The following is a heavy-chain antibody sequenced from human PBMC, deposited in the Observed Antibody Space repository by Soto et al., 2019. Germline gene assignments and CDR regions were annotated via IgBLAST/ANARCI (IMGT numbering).Heavy chain of an antibody. CDR3: ARGPRYCSTTTCFSGVTWFDP. CDR1: GYTFTSYG. Sequence: GASVKVSCKASGYTFTSYGISWVRQAPGQGLEWMGWISSYNGNTNYAQKVQGRVTLTTDTSTSTTYMELRSLRSDDTAVYYCARGPRYCSTTTCFSGVTWFDPWGQGTLGTVS. D-gene: IGHD2-2*01. J-gene: IGHJ5*02. V-gene: IGHV1-18*04. CDR2: ISSYNGNT.